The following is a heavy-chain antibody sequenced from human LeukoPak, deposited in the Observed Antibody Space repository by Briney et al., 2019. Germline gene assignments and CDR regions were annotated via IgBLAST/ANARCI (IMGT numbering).Heavy chain of an antibody. CDR2: IYYSGST. V-gene: IGHV4-61*08. D-gene: IGHD3-9*01. CDR1: GGSISSGGYY. J-gene: IGHJ5*02. Sequence: KPSQTLSLTCTVSGGSISSGGYYWSWIRQPPGKGLEWIGYIYYSGSTNYNPSLKSRVTISVDTSKNQFSLKLSSVTAADTAVYYCAREGDYDILTGYYPNWFDPWGQGTLVTVSS. CDR3: AREGDYDILTGYYPNWFDP.